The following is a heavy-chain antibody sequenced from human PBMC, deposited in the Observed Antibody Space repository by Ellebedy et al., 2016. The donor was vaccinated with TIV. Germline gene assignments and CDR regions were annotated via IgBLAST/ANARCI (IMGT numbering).Heavy chain of an antibody. Sequence: GESLKISXAASGFTFSSYGMPWVRQAPGKGLEWAAVIWYDGSNKYYADSVKGRFTISRDNSKNTLYLQMNSLRAEDTAVYYCAREPMVRGVIRRGYAMDVWGQGTTVTVSS. CDR3: AREPMVRGVIRRGYAMDV. D-gene: IGHD3-10*01. J-gene: IGHJ6*02. CDR2: IWYDGSNK. CDR1: GFTFSSYG. V-gene: IGHV3-33*01.